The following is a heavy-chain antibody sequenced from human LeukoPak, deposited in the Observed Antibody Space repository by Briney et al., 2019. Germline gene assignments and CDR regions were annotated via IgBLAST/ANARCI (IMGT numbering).Heavy chain of an antibody. CDR3: ARDQGGFVSGSYYFFDAFDI. Sequence: GSSVKVSCKASGGTFSSYAISWVRQAPGQGLEWMGRIIPILGIANYAQKFQGRVTITADESTSTAYMELSSLRSEDTAVYYCARDQGGFVSGSYYFFDAFDIWGQGTMVTVSS. CDR2: IIPILGIA. J-gene: IGHJ3*02. CDR1: GGTFSSYA. V-gene: IGHV1-69*04. D-gene: IGHD1-26*01.